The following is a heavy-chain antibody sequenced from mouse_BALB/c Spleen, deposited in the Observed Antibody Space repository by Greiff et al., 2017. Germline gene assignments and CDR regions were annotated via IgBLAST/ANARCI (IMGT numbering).Heavy chain of an antibody. Sequence: ESGPGLVKLSQSLSLTSTVTGYSITSDYAWNWIRQFPGNKLEWMGYISYSGSTSYNPSLKSRISITRDTSKNQFFLQLNSVTTEDTATYYCARDIYYGSSSGYFDVWGAGTTVTVSS. CDR3: ARDIYYGSSSGYFDV. CDR1: GYSITSDYA. J-gene: IGHJ1*01. V-gene: IGHV3-2*02. D-gene: IGHD1-1*01. CDR2: ISYSGST.